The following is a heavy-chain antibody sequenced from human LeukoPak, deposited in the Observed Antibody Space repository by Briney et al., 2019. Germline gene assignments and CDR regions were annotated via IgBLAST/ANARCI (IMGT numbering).Heavy chain of an antibody. CDR2: ISSSSSYI. D-gene: IGHD1-26*01. CDR3: ATSGVGASYY. Sequence: GGSLRLSCAASGFTFSSYSMNWVRQAPGKGLEWVSSISSSSSYIYYADSVKGRFTISRDNAKNSLYLQMNSLRAEGTAVYYCATSGVGASYYWGQGTLVTVSS. V-gene: IGHV3-21*01. J-gene: IGHJ4*02. CDR1: GFTFSSYS.